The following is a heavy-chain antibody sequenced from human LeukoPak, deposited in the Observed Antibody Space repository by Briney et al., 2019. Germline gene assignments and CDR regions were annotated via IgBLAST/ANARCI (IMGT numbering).Heavy chain of an antibody. D-gene: IGHD4-11*01. Sequence: SETLSLTCTVSGGSISSGGYYWSWIRQPPGKGLEWIGYIYHSGSTYYNPSLKSRVTISVDRSKNQFSLKLSSVTAADTAVYYCARLDYSNRAPGFDYWGQGTLVTVSS. V-gene: IGHV4-30-2*01. CDR3: ARLDYSNRAPGFDY. J-gene: IGHJ4*02. CDR2: IYHSGST. CDR1: GGSISSGGYY.